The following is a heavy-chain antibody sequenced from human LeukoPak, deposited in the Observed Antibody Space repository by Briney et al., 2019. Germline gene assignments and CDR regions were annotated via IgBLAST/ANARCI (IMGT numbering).Heavy chain of an antibody. Sequence: GGSLRLSCAASGFTFSDHYMSWIRQAPGKGLEWVSYISSSGSYTNYADSVKGRFTISRDNAKNSLYLQMNSLRAEDTAVYYCARRATAALKYAFDYWGQGTLVTVSS. CDR1: GFTFSDHY. J-gene: IGHJ4*02. V-gene: IGHV3-11*03. D-gene: IGHD6-25*01. CDR3: ARRATAALKYAFDY. CDR2: ISSSGSYT.